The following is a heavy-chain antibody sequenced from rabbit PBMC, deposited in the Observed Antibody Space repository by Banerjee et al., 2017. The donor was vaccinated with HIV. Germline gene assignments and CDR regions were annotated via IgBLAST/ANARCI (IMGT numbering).Heavy chain of an antibody. V-gene: IGHV1S45*01. D-gene: IGHD2-1*01. CDR2: IATGSGTT. Sequence: QEQLEESGGDLVKPEGSLTLTCTASGFTLSSYWMCWVRQAPGKGLEWIGCIATGSGTTYYASWAKGRFTISKTSSTTVTLQMTSLTAADTATYFCARDSDDYGDYYFNLWGQGTLVTVS. J-gene: IGHJ4*01. CDR3: ARDSDDYGDYYFNL. CDR1: GFTLSSYW.